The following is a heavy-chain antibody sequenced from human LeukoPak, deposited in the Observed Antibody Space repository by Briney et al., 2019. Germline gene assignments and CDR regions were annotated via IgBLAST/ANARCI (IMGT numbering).Heavy chain of an antibody. V-gene: IGHV4-34*01. Sequence: SETLSPTCAVYGGSFSGYYWSWIRQPPGKGLEWIGEINHSGSTNYNPSLKSRVTISVDTSKNQFSLKLSSVTAADTAVYYCARGKVDYGDYLCYYYYMDVWGKGTTVTVSS. CDR3: ARGKVDYGDYLCYYYYMDV. D-gene: IGHD4-17*01. J-gene: IGHJ6*03. CDR1: GGSFSGYY. CDR2: INHSGST.